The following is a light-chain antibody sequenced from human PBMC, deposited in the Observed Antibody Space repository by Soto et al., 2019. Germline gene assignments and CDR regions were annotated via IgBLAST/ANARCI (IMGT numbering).Light chain of an antibody. CDR3: QQYGGSPIFT. J-gene: IGKJ3*01. CDR1: QSVSTSY. Sequence: EIVLTQSPGTLSLSPGERATLSCRASQSVSTSYLAWYQQKPCQAPRLLIYGASSRATGIPDRFSGSGSGTDFTLTISRLEPEDFAVYYCQQYGGSPIFTFGPGTKVDIK. CDR2: GAS. V-gene: IGKV3-20*01.